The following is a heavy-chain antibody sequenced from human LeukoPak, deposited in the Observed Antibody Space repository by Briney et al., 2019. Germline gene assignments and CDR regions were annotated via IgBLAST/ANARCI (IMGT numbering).Heavy chain of an antibody. V-gene: IGHV1-18*01. CDR3: ARSHRGSLRAPFDY. CDR2: INTYNGNT. J-gene: IGHJ4*02. D-gene: IGHD3-10*01. Sequence: GASVKVSCKASAYIFSNFGLIWVRQAPGQGLEWTGWINTYNGNTNYAQKFQDRVTMTAETSTTTAYLELRSLKSDDTAVYYCARSHRGSLRAPFDYWGQGTLVTVSS. CDR1: AYIFSNFG.